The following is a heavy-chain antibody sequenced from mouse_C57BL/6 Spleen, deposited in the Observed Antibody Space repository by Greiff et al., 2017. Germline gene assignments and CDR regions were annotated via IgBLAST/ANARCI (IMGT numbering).Heavy chain of an antibody. D-gene: IGHD2-2*01. CDR1: GFTFSDYG. Sequence: DVQLVESGGGLVKPGGSLKLSCAASGFTFSDYGMHWVRQAPEKGLEWVAYISSGSSTIYYADTVKGRFTISRDNAKNTLFLQMTSLRSEDTAMYYCARQWLRRSYWYFDVWGTGTTVTVSS. CDR3: ARQWLRRSYWYFDV. CDR2: ISSGSSTI. V-gene: IGHV5-17*01. J-gene: IGHJ1*03.